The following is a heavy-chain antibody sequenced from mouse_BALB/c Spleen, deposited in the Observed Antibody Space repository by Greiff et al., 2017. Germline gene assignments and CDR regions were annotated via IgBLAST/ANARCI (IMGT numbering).Heavy chain of an antibody. D-gene: IGHD2-4*01. CDR2: IDPYNGGT. V-gene: IGHV1S135*01. CDR1: GYAFTSYN. Sequence: EVKLVESGPELVKPGASVKVSCKASGYAFTSYNMYWVKQSHGKSLEWIGYIDPYNGGTSYNQKFKGKATLTVDKSSSTAYMHLNSLTSEDSAVYYCARRDYYDWAMDYWGQGTSVTVSS. CDR3: ARRDYYDWAMDY. J-gene: IGHJ4*01.